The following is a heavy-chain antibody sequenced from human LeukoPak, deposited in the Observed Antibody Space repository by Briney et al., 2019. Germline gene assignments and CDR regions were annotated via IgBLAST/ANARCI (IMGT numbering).Heavy chain of an antibody. D-gene: IGHD6-19*01. CDR2: INQDGFEK. CDR1: GFTFSSRW. CDR3: ARDSEKSSSFAFDI. J-gene: IGHJ3*02. Sequence: PGGSLRLSCAASGFTFSSRWMSWVRQAPGKGLEWVANINQDGFEKYYVDSVKGRFTVSRDNAKNSLYLQMNSLRAEDTALYYCARDSEKSSSFAFDIWGQGTVVTVSS. V-gene: IGHV3-7*01.